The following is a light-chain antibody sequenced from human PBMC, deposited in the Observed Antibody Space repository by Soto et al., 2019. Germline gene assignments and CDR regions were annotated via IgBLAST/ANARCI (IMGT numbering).Light chain of an antibody. J-gene: IGKJ1*01. CDR2: GAS. Sequence: EIVMTQSPATLSVSPGERATLSCRASQSVSSNLAWYQQKPGQAPRLLIYGASTRATCIPARFSGSGSGTXXXXXXXXXXXXXFAVYYCQQYNNWLWTFGQGTKVEIK. CDR1: QSVSSN. V-gene: IGKV3-15*01. CDR3: QQYNNWLWT.